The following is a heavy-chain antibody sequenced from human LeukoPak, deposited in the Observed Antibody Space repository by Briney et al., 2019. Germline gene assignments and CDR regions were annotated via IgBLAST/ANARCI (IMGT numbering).Heavy chain of an antibody. V-gene: IGHV1-2*02. Sequence: ASVKVSCKASGGTFSSYAISWVRQAPGQGLEWMGWINPNSGGTKYAQKFHGRVTMTTDTSISTAYMELSRLRSDDTAVYYCAFFEYSSSSSHYWGQGTLVTVSS. J-gene: IGHJ4*02. D-gene: IGHD6-6*01. CDR3: AFFEYSSSSSHY. CDR2: INPNSGGT. CDR1: GGTFSSYA.